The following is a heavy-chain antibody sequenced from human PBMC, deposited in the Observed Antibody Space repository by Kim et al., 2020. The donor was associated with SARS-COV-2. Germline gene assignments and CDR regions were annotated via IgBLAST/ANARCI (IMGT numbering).Heavy chain of an antibody. Sequence: SETLSLTCTVSGVSISNHYWSWIRQPPGKGLEWIGHIHYSGSTNYNPSLKSRVTISLDTSKNQFSLQLTSVTAADTAVYYCATGYIAPAGALYYYYAMDVWGQGTAVTVSS. V-gene: IGHV4-59*11. CDR2: IHYSGST. CDR1: GVSISNHY. CDR3: ATGYIAPAGALYYYYAMDV. D-gene: IGHD6-13*01. J-gene: IGHJ6*02.